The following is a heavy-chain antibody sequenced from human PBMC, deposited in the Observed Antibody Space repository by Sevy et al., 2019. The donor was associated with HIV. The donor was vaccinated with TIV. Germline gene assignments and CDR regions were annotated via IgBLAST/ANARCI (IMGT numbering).Heavy chain of an antibody. J-gene: IGHJ3*01. CDR2: THYRSKWSK. Sequence: QSQTLSLTCAISGDSVSSNSAAWNWIRQSPSRGLEWLGRTHYRSKWSKDYAVSVKGRIAINPDTSKNQFSLHLNSVTPEDTAVYYGARACCSSDRVGVLGAFDFWGQGTMVTVSS. D-gene: IGHD2-2*01. V-gene: IGHV6-1*01. CDR3: ARACCSSDRVGVLGAFDF. CDR1: GDSVSSNSAA.